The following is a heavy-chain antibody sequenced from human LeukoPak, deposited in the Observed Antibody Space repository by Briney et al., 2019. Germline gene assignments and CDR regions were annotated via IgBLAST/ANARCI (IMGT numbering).Heavy chain of an antibody. CDR1: GFTVSSNY. J-gene: IGHJ4*02. CDR3: ARGPGTFDY. D-gene: IGHD1-1*01. Sequence: GGSLRLSCAVSGFTVSSNYMSWVRQAPGKGLEWVSVLYGGGRIHYADSVKGRFIISRNNSKNTLYLQMNSLRAEDTAVYYCARGPGTFDYWGQGALVTVSS. V-gene: IGHV3-66*01. CDR2: LYGGGRI.